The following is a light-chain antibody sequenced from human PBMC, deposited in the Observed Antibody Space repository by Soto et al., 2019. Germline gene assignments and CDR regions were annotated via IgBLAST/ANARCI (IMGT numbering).Light chain of an antibody. CDR1: QTITTY. CDR3: QQSYTTPIT. V-gene: IGKV1-39*01. CDR2: GAS. Sequence: DIQLHPSPSSLSASVGDRVTITCRASQTITTYLSWFQQKPGKAPKLLVYGASSLQSGVPSRFSGSGSGTEFTLTISSLQSEDFATYYCQQSYTTPITFGQGTRLE. J-gene: IGKJ5*01.